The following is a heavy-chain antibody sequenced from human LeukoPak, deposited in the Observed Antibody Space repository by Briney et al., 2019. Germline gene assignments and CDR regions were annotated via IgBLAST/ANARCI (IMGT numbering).Heavy chain of an antibody. J-gene: IGHJ5*02. V-gene: IGHV4-59*01. CDR2: IYYSGST. Sequence: SETLSLTCTVSGGSISTYYWSWIRQPPGKWMEWIGYIYYSGSTSYNPSLTSRVTMSVDTSKKQFSLKLSSVTAADTAVYYCARYYYDSGSYGWFDPWGQGTLVTVSS. CDR1: GGSISTYY. CDR3: ARYYYDSGSYGWFDP. D-gene: IGHD3-10*01.